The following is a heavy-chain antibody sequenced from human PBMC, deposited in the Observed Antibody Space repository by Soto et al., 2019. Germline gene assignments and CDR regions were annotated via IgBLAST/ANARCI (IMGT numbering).Heavy chain of an antibody. J-gene: IGHJ5*02. V-gene: IGHV4-31*03. CDR3: ARDGVDYDFSHWFDP. CDR2: IYYSGST. CDR1: GGSISSGGYY. Sequence: QVQLQESGPGLVKPSQTLSLTCTVSGGSISSGGYYWSWIRQHPGKGLEWIGYIYYSGSTYYNPSLKSRVTISVDTSKNQFSLKLSSVTAADTAVYYCARDGVDYDFSHWFDPWGQGTLVTVSS. D-gene: IGHD3-3*01.